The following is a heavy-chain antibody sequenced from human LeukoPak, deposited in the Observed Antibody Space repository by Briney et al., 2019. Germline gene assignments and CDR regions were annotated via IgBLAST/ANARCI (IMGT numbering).Heavy chain of an antibody. V-gene: IGHV4-30-4*08. Sequence: KPSETLSLTCTVSGGSISSGDYYWSWIRQPPGKGLEWVGYIYYSGSTYYNPSLKSRVTISVDTSKNQFSLNLSSVTAADTAVYYCAREKRTGYYDSSGYPHGFDNWGQGTLVTVSS. D-gene: IGHD3-22*01. CDR2: IYYSGST. J-gene: IGHJ4*02. CDR1: GGSISSGDYY. CDR3: AREKRTGYYDSSGYPHGFDN.